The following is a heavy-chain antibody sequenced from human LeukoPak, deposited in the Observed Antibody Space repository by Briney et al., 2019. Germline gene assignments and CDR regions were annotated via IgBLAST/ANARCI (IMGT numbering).Heavy chain of an antibody. CDR1: GYTFTSYG. D-gene: IGHD3-3*01. CDR3: AREGKYYDFWSGYLYYYYYYMDV. Sequence: ASVKVSCKASGYTFTSYGISWVRQAPGQGREWMGWINAYNGKTNYAQKVQGRVTMTTDTSTSTAYMELRSLRSDDTAVYYCAREGKYYDFWSGYLYYYYYYMDVWGKGTTVTVSS. V-gene: IGHV1-18*01. J-gene: IGHJ6*03. CDR2: INAYNGKT.